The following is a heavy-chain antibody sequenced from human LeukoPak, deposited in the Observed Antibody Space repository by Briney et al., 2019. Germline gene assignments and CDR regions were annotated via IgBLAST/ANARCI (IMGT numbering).Heavy chain of an antibody. CDR3: ARGHYDVLAAFYKWTPDH. J-gene: IGHJ4*02. CDR1: GFTFNTFN. Sequence: GGSLRLSCAASGFTFNTFNMNWVRQAPGKGLEWVSSITSGGDYIYYADSVKGRFTTSRDNAKNSLSLQLNSLRVEDTAVYYCARGHYDVLAAFYKWTPDHWGQGTLVTVSS. V-gene: IGHV3-21*01. CDR2: ITSGGDYI. D-gene: IGHD3-9*01.